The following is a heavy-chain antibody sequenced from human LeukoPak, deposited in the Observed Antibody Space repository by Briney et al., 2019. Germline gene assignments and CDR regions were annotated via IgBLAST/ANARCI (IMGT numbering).Heavy chain of an antibody. Sequence: GGSLRLSCAASGFTFSSYAMSWVRQAPGKGLEWVSAISGSGGSTYYADSVKGQFTISRDNSKNTLYLQMNSLRAEDTAVYYCAKLLDYGGSFFDYWGQGTLVTVSS. CDR1: GFTFSSYA. CDR3: AKLLDYGGSFFDY. V-gene: IGHV3-23*01. CDR2: ISGSGGST. D-gene: IGHD4-23*01. J-gene: IGHJ4*02.